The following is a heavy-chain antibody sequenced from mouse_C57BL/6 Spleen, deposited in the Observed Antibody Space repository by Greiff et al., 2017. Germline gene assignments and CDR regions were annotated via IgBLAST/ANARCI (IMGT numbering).Heavy chain of an antibody. Sequence: QVQLQQSGPGLVAPSQSLSITCTVSGFSLTSYGVHWVRQPPGKGLEWLVVIWSDGSTTYNSALKSRLSISKDNSKSQVFLKMNSLQTEDTAMYFCARQGDYDSSFAYWGQGTLVTVSA. J-gene: IGHJ3*01. V-gene: IGHV2-6-1*01. CDR2: IWSDGST. D-gene: IGHD2-3*01. CDR3: ARQGDYDSSFAY. CDR1: GFSLTSYG.